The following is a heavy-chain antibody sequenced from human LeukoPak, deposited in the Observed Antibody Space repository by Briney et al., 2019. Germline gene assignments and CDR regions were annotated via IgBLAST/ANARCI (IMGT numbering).Heavy chain of an antibody. CDR3: AIPLIRTNYSGRDV. D-gene: IGHD3-10*01. Sequence: GASVKVSCKASGGTFSSYTISWVRQAPGQGLEWMGRIIPILGIANYAQKFQGRVTITADKSTSTAYMELSSLRSEDPAVNYCAIPLIRTNYSGRDVWAQGTTATVS. J-gene: IGHJ6*02. CDR1: GGTFSSYT. CDR2: IIPILGIA. V-gene: IGHV1-69*02.